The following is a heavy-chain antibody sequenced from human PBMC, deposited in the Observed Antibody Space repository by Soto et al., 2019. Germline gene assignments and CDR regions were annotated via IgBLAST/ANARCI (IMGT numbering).Heavy chain of an antibody. Sequence: SGPTLVNPSQTLTLTCTFSGFSLNTGGMCLSWVRQPTGKALEWLAVVRWDDEKHFSTSLRNRISVSKDASGDRVVLTMANMDPADSGAYYCVRTHGGYTAYYGMDVWGPGTTVTVSS. CDR3: VRTHGGYTAYYGMDV. J-gene: IGHJ6*02. CDR1: GFSLNTGGMC. D-gene: IGHD5-12*01. V-gene: IGHV2-70*19. CDR2: VRWDDEK.